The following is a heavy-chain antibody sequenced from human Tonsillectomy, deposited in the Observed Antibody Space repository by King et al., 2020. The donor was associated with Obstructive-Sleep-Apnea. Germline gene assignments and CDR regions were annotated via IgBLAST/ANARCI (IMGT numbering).Heavy chain of an antibody. V-gene: IGHV4-59*01. Sequence: QLQESGPGLVKPSETLSLTCTVSGGSISSYYWSWIRQPPGKGLEWIGYIYYSGTTNYNPSLKSRVTISVDTSKNQFSLKLSSVTAADTAVYYCGRSGVVVAATGWYFDLWGRGTLVTVSS. J-gene: IGHJ2*01. D-gene: IGHD2-15*01. CDR2: IYYSGTT. CDR1: GGSISSYY. CDR3: GRSGVVVAATGWYFDL.